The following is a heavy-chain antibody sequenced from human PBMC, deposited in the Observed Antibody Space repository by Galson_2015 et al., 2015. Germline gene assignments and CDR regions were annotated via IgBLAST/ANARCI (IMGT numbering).Heavy chain of an antibody. J-gene: IGHJ4*02. D-gene: IGHD2-15*01. CDR1: GFTFSSYA. CDR3: AKVCSGGSWDFDY. CDR2: ISGSGVST. Sequence: SLRLSCAASGFTFSSYAMSWVRQAPGKELEWVSAISGSGVSTYYSDSVKGRFTISRDNSKNTLYLQMNSLRAEDTAVYYCAKVCSGGSWDFDYWGQGTLVTVSS. V-gene: IGHV3-23*01.